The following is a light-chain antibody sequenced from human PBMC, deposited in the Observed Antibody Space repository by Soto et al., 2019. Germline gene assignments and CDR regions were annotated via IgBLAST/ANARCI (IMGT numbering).Light chain of an antibody. V-gene: IGLV1-40*01. J-gene: IGLJ2*01. CDR3: QSYDSSMSGVV. CDR2: GNN. CDR1: SSNIGAGYD. Sequence: QSVLPQPPSVSGATGQRVTISCTGSSSNIGAGYDVHWYQQLPGTAPKLLIYGNNTRPSVVPDRFSGSKSGTSVSLDITGLQAEDEADYYCQSYDSSMSGVVFGGGTKLTVL.